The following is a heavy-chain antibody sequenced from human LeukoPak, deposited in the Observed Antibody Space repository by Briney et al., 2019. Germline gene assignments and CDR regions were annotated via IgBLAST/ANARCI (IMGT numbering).Heavy chain of an antibody. J-gene: IGHJ6*02. V-gene: IGHV3-23*01. CDR3: AKDPYSSGWYPGMDV. D-gene: IGHD6-19*01. CDR1: GFTFSSYA. Sequence: GGSLRLSCAASGFTFSSYAMSWVRQAPGKGLEWVSGILDSGYSTYYANSVKGRFTISRDNSNNTLYLQMNSLRAEDTAVYYCAKDPYSSGWYPGMDVWGQGTTVTVSS. CDR2: ILDSGYST.